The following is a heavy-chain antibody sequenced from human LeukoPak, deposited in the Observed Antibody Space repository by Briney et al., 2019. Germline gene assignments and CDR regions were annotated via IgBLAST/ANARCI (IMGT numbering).Heavy chain of an antibody. CDR3: ARPTAGYDSSGYDAFDI. CDR1: GYTFTSYG. CDR2: ISAYNGNT. D-gene: IGHD3-22*01. J-gene: IGHJ3*02. Sequence: ASVKVSCKASGYTFTSYGISWVRQAPGQGLEWMGWISAYNGNTNYAQKLQGRVTMTTDTSTSTAHMELRSLRSDDTAVYYCARPTAGYDSSGYDAFDIWGQGTMVTVSS. V-gene: IGHV1-18*01.